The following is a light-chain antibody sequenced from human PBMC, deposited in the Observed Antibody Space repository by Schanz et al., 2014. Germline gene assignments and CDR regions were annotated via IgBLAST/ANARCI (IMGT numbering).Light chain of an antibody. CDR3: QQYGTSPFT. V-gene: IGKV3-20*01. J-gene: IGKJ3*01. Sequence: EIVLTQSPGTLSLSLGEGATLSCRASQSVFNNYLAWFQQKPGQAPRLLIFGASSRATGVPDRFSASGSGXXFTLTITRLEPEDFAVYYCQQYGTSPFTFGPGTKVDIK. CDR2: GAS. CDR1: QSVFNNY.